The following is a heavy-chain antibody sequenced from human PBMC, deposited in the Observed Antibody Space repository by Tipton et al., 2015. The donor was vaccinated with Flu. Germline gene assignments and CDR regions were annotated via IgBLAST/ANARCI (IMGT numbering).Heavy chain of an antibody. CDR3: VRKGFGDY. V-gene: IGHV3-74*01. J-gene: IGHJ4*02. Sequence: SLRLSCAASGFTFSNYWMHWVRQAPGKGLVWVSRINSDESSTHYADSVKGRFTISRDNAKNTLYLQMNSLRVEDTAVYYCVRKGFGDYWGQGILVTVSS. CDR2: INSDESST. D-gene: IGHD3-10*01. CDR1: GFTFSNYW.